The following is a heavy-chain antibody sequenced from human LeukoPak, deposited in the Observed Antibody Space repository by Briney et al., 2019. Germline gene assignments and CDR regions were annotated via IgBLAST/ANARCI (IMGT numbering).Heavy chain of an antibody. J-gene: IGHJ5*02. CDR3: AHIYYGSYSGSWSHWSRNADP. V-gene: IGHV4-38-2*02. D-gene: IGHD6-13*01. CDR1: GYSISNGYY. Sequence: SETLSLTCTVSGYSISNGYYWGWIRQPPGKGLEWIGSMFHSGSTDYNPSLKSRVTMSVDTSKNQFSLKLSSVTAADTAVYYCAHIYYGSYSGSWSHWSRNADPWGQGTLVTVSS. CDR2: MFHSGST.